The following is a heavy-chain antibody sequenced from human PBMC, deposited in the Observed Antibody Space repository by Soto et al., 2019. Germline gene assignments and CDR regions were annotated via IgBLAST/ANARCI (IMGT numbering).Heavy chain of an antibody. CDR1: GYTFSRYG. CDR2: VSGYNGDT. D-gene: IGHD2-8*01. Sequence: QGQLVRSGPEVKKPGASVKVSCKASGYTFSRYGISWARQAPGQGLEWMGWVSGYNGDTKYAQKVQGRVTMTIDTSTYTAYMELRSLTSDDTAKYYCAKNGQPPYYYYGMDVWGQGTTVTVSS. J-gene: IGHJ6*02. CDR3: AKNGQPPYYYYGMDV. V-gene: IGHV1-18*01.